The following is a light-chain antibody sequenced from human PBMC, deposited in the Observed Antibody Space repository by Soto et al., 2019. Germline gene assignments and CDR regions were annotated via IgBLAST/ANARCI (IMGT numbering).Light chain of an antibody. V-gene: IGLV1-40*01. CDR3: TSYTSSSTNYV. CDR2: GNS. J-gene: IGLJ1*01. Sequence: QSVLTQPPSVSGAPGQRVTISCTGSSSNIGAGYDVHWYQQLPGTAPKLLIYGNSNRPSGVPDRFSGSKSGTSASLAITGLQAEDEADYYCTSYTSSSTNYVFGTGTKVTVL. CDR1: SSNIGAGYD.